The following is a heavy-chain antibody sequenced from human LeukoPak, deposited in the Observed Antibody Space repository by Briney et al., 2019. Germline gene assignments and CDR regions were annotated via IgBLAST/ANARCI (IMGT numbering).Heavy chain of an antibody. V-gene: IGHV3-48*04. CDR3: AKDHSAPDAFDI. CDR1: GFTFSSYS. J-gene: IGHJ3*02. CDR2: ISSSSSTI. Sequence: GGSLRLSCAASGFTFSSYSMNWVRQAPGKGLEWVSYISSSSSTIYYADSVKGRFTISRDNAKNSLYLQMNSLRAEDTAVYYCAKDHSAPDAFDIWGQGTMVTVSS.